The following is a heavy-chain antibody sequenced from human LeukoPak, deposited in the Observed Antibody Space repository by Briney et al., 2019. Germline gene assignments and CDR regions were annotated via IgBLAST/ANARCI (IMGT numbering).Heavy chain of an antibody. J-gene: IGHJ5*02. CDR1: GGSISSGAYY. CDR3: AQSCRTNNWFDP. Sequence: PSQTLSLTCTVSGGSISSGAYYWSWIRQHPGKGLEWIGYIYYSGSTYYNLSLKSRVTISVDTSKNQFSLKLSSVTAADTAVYYCAQSCRTNNWFDPWGQGTLVTVSS. V-gene: IGHV4-31*03. CDR2: IYYSGST. D-gene: IGHD2-15*01.